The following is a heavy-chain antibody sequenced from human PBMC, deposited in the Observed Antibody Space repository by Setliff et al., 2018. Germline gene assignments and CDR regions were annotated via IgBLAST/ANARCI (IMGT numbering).Heavy chain of an antibody. D-gene: IGHD3-10*01. CDR2: IYTSGDT. CDR1: GGSISSYY. CDR3: ARQPSSGAYYNPRPYYFDY. V-gene: IGHV4-59*08. Sequence: TLSLTCTVSGGSISSYYWSWIRQPPGKGLEWIGYIYTSGDTNYNPSLKSRVTMSADTSNNQFSLNLRSVTAADTAVYFCARQPSSGAYYNPRPYYFDYWGQGTLVTVSS. J-gene: IGHJ4*02.